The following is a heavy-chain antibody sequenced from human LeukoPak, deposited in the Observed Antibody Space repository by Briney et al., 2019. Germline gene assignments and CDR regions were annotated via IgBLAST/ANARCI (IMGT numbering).Heavy chain of an antibody. CDR1: GFTFSDYY. V-gene: IGHV3-11*01. Sequence: GGSLRLSCAASGFTFSDYYMSWIRQAPGKGLEWVSYISSSGSTIYYADSVKGRFTISRDNAKNSLYLQMNSLRAEDTAVYYCARRSVYCSSTSCYTIDYWGQGTLVTASS. CDR3: ARRSVYCSSTSCYTIDY. D-gene: IGHD2-2*02. CDR2: ISSSGSTI. J-gene: IGHJ4*02.